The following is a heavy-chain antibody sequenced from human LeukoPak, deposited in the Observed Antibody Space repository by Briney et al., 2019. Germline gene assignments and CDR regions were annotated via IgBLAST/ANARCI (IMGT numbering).Heavy chain of an antibody. V-gene: IGHV3-33*01. CDR3: ARVGGLYFDY. CDR1: GFTFSTYG. CDR2: VWYGGSNI. Sequence: PGGSLRLSCAASGFTFSTYGMHWVRQAPGKGLEWVAVVWYGGSNIQYVDSVKGRFTISRDNSKSTLYLQMNSLTAEDTAVYYCARVGGLYFDYWGQGTLVTVSS. D-gene: IGHD2-15*01. J-gene: IGHJ4*02.